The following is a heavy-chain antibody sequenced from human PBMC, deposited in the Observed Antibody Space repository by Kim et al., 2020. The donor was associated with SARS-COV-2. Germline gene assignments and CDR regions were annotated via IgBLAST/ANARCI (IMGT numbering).Heavy chain of an antibody. CDR1: GFTFSSYG. Sequence: GGSLRLSCAASGFTFSSYGMHWVRQAPGKGLEWVAVIWYDGSNKYYADSVKGRFTISRDNSKNTLYLQMNSLRAEDTAVYYCAREGYGGNGGFDYWGQGTLVTVSS. CDR3: AREGYGGNGGFDY. J-gene: IGHJ4*02. V-gene: IGHV3-33*01. CDR2: IWYDGSNK. D-gene: IGHD2-15*01.